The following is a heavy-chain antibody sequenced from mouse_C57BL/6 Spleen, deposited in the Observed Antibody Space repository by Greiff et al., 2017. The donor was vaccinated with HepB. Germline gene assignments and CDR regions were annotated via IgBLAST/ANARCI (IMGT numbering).Heavy chain of an antibody. Sequence: VQLVESGPGLVAPSQSLSITCTVSGFSLTSYAISWVRQPPGKGLEWLGVIWTGGGTNYNSALKSRLSISKDNSKSQVFLKMNSLQTDDTARYYCARNRVYYGSSLDWYFDVWGTGTTVTVSS. J-gene: IGHJ1*03. V-gene: IGHV2-9-1*01. D-gene: IGHD1-1*01. CDR2: IWTGGGT. CDR3: ARNRVYYGSSLDWYFDV. CDR1: GFSLTSYA.